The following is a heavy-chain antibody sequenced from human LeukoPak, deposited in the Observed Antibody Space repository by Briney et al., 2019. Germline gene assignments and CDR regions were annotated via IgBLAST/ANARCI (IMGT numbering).Heavy chain of an antibody. D-gene: IGHD3-22*01. J-gene: IGHJ4*02. Sequence: SETLPLTCTVSGGSISSSSYYWGWIRQPPGKGLEWIGSIYYSGSTYYNPSLKSRVTISVDTSKNQFSPNLSSVTAADTAVYYCARLYYDSSGYYQICYFDYWGQGTLVTVSS. CDR2: IYYSGST. CDR3: ARLYYDSSGYYQICYFDY. V-gene: IGHV4-39*01. CDR1: GGSISSSSYY.